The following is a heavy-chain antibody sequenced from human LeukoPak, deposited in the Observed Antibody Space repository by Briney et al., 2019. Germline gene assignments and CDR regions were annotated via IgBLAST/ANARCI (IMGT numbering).Heavy chain of an antibody. CDR1: GGSISSGGYY. J-gene: IGHJ4*02. Sequence: SETLSLTCTVSGGSISSGGYYWSWIRQHPGKGLEWIGYIYYSGSTYYNPSLKSRVTISVDTSKNQLSLKLSSVTAADTAVYYCARGDYSRVFDYWGQGTLVAVSS. D-gene: IGHD2-21*01. V-gene: IGHV4-31*03. CDR3: ARGDYSRVFDY. CDR2: IYYSGST.